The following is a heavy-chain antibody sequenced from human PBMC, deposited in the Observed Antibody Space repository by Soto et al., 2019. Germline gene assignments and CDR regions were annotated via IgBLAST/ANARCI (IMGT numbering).Heavy chain of an antibody. Sequence: PSETLSLTCAVSGVSISSGGYSWSWIRQPPGKGLEWIGYIYHSGSTYYNPSLKSRVTISVDTSKNQFSLKLSSVTAADTAVYYCARHWALGPPPDYWGQGTLVTVSS. D-gene: IGHD3-16*01. J-gene: IGHJ4*02. CDR2: IYHSGST. CDR3: ARHWALGPPPDY. CDR1: GVSISSGGYS. V-gene: IGHV4-30-2*01.